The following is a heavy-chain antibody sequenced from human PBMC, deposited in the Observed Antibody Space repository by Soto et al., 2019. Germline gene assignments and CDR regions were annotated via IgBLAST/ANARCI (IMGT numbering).Heavy chain of an antibody. V-gene: IGHV1-18*01. CDR3: ARAGYRPYYYYGMDV. J-gene: IGHJ6*02. CDR2: ISGYNGKT. D-gene: IGHD1-1*01. CDR1: GYSFTRYG. Sequence: QVQLVQSGNEVKKPGASVNVSCKASGYSFTRYGISWVRQAPGQGLEWMGWISGYNGKTKYAQKLQGRVSMTTDTSTSTAYMELRSLGSDDTAVYYCARAGYRPYYYYGMDVWGQGTTVTVSS.